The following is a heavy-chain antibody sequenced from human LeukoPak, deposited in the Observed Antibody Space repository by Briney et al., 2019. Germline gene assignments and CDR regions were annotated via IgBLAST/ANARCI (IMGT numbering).Heavy chain of an antibody. D-gene: IGHD6-19*01. Sequence: SETLSLTCTVSGGSISSYYWSWIRQPPGKGLGWIGYIHHSGSTNYSPSLKSRVTISVDTSKNRFSLRLSSLTAADTAVYFCAGSGWSFDAFDFWGQGTMVTVSS. CDR1: GGSISSYY. J-gene: IGHJ3*01. V-gene: IGHV4-59*08. CDR3: AGSGWSFDAFDF. CDR2: IHHSGST.